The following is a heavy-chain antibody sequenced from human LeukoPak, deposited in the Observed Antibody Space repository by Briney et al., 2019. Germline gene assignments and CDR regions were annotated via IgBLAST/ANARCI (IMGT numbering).Heavy chain of an antibody. CDR3: AREKGIAVADSPAGYYYYGMDV. D-gene: IGHD6-19*01. CDR1: GGTFSSYA. J-gene: IGHJ6*02. V-gene: IGHV1-69*13. Sequence: ASVKVSCKASGGTFSSYAISWVRQAPGQGLEWMGRIIPIFGTANYAQKFQGRVTITADESTSTAYMELSSLRSEDTAVYYCAREKGIAVADSPAGYYYYGMDVWGQGTTVTVSS. CDR2: IIPIFGTA.